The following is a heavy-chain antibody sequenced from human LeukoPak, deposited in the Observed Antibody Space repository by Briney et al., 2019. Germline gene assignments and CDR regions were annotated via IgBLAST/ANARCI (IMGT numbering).Heavy chain of an antibody. CDR2: IKQDGSEK. J-gene: IGHJ4*02. V-gene: IGHV3-7*01. D-gene: IGHD1-26*01. Sequence: ETLSLTCAVYGGSFSGYYWSWVRQAPGKGLEWVANIKQDGSEKYYVDSVKSRFTISRDNAKNSLYLQMNSLRPEDTAVYYCARVPGEVGYFDNWGQGTLVTVSS. CDR3: ARVPGEVGYFDN. CDR1: GGSFSGYY.